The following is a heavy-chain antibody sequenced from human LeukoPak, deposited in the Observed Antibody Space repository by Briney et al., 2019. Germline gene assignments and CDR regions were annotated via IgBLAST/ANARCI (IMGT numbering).Heavy chain of an antibody. Sequence: SSETPSLTCTVSGGSTSGDYWSWIRQPPGKGLDWVGYIHYTVGTNSNTSLKSRVTISVDTSKNQFSLMLSSVTAADTAVYYCARLQGDSTAVFDFWGQGALVTVSS. V-gene: IGHV4-59*01. J-gene: IGHJ4*02. CDR3: ARLQGDSTAVFDF. CDR1: GGSTSGDY. CDR2: IHYTVGT. D-gene: IGHD2-21*01.